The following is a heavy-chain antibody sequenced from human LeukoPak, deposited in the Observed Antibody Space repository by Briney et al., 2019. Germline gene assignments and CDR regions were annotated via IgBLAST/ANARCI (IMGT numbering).Heavy chain of an antibody. D-gene: IGHD5-18*01. Sequence: PGEPLKISCKGSGYRFNNYWIGWVRQMPGKGLEWMGIIYPGDSDTRYSPSFQGHVTISADRSISTAYLQWSSLKASDTAMYYCARQAYTYAPFDYWGQGPLVTVSS. CDR2: IYPGDSDT. J-gene: IGHJ4*02. CDR3: ARQAYTYAPFDY. V-gene: IGHV5-51*01. CDR1: GYRFNNYW.